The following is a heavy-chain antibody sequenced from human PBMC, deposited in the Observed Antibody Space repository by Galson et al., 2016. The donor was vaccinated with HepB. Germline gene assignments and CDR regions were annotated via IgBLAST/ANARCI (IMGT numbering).Heavy chain of an antibody. V-gene: IGHV3-66*02. CDR1: GFAVGVNY. CDR3: ATNIDKGF. Sequence: SLRLSCAASGFAVGVNYMTWARQAPGKGLEWVSVMFSRGGTYYADSVKGRFTISRDSSKNTLYLQMHSLRPEDTAVYYCATNIDKGFWGQGTMVIVSS. CDR2: MFSRGGT. J-gene: IGHJ3*01.